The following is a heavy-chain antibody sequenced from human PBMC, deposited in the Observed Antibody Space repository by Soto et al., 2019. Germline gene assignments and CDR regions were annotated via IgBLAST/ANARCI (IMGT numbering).Heavy chain of an antibody. Sequence: QMQLVQSGPEVKKPGTSVKVSCKASGFTFTSSAVQWVRQARGQRLEWIGWIVVGSGNTNYAQKFQERVTITRDMSTSTAYMELSSLRSEDTAVYYCAAEQTQGGGSGRDLWGRGTLVTVSS. V-gene: IGHV1-58*01. CDR1: GFTFTSSA. CDR3: AAEQTQGGGSGRDL. CDR2: IVVGSGNT. J-gene: IGHJ2*01. D-gene: IGHD1-26*01.